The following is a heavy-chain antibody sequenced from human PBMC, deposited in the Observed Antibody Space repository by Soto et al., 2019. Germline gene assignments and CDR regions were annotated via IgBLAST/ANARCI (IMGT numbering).Heavy chain of an antibody. D-gene: IGHD6-6*01. J-gene: IGHJ5*02. CDR1: GGSMNDYY. Sequence: SETLSLTCTVSGGSMNDYYWSWIRQPPGKGLEWIGYVYYIGRTNYNPSLKGRVTMSLDTSKSQFSLKLGSVTTADTAVYYCASQYLGRSSSSSFDPWGQGTLVTAPQ. CDR2: VYYIGRT. V-gene: IGHV4-59*08. CDR3: ASQYLGRSSSSSFDP.